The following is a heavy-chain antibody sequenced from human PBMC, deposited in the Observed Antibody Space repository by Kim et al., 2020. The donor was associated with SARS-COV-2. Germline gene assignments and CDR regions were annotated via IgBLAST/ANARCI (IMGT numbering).Heavy chain of an antibody. CDR1: GGSFSGYY. CDR3: AGPVVAFRMAYYYYGMDV. Sequence: SETLSLTCAVYGGSFSGYYWSWIRQPPGKGLEWIGEINHSGSTNYNPSLKSRVTISVDTSKNQFSLKLSSVTAADTAVYYCAGPVVAFRMAYYYYGMDVWGQGTTVTVSS. V-gene: IGHV4-34*01. J-gene: IGHJ6*02. CDR2: INHSGST. D-gene: IGHD2-15*01.